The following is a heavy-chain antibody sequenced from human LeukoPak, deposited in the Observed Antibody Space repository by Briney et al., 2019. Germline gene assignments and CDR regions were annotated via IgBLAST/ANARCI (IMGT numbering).Heavy chain of an antibody. D-gene: IGHD3-3*01. J-gene: IGHJ4*02. Sequence: ASVKVSCKASGYTFTSYGISWVRQAPGQGLEWMGWISAYNGNTNYARKLQGRVTMTTDTSTSTAYMELRSLRSDDTAVYYCARGGPAKYYDFWSGYPPSVPFDYWGQGTLVTVSS. CDR1: GYTFTSYG. CDR2: ISAYNGNT. V-gene: IGHV1-18*01. CDR3: ARGGPAKYYDFWSGYPPSVPFDY.